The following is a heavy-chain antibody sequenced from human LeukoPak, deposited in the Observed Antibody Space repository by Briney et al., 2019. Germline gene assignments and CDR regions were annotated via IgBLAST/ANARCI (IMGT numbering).Heavy chain of an antibody. CDR3: AGSNGNQRVFYYYYYYMDV. J-gene: IGHJ6*03. D-gene: IGHD1-14*01. CDR1: GGTFSSYA. CDR2: IIPIFGTA. Sequence: GASVKVSCKASGGTFSSYAISWVRQAPGQGLEWMGGIIPIFGTANYAQKFQGRVTITADESTSTAYMELSGLRSEDTAVYYCAGSNGNQRVFYYYYYYMDVWGKGTTVTISS. V-gene: IGHV1-69*13.